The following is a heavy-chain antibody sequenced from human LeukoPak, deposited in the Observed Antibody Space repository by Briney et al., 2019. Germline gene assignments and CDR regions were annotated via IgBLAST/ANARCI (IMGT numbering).Heavy chain of an antibody. V-gene: IGHV3-7*01. CDR1: GFTFTTYW. Sequence: GESLRLSCTASGFTFTTYWMSWVRHPPGKGLEWVANIKQDGTEKYYVDSVKGRFTISRDNAKNSLYLQMNSLRVEDTATYYCAKVAHYYYGSESYYFFEHWGQGTPVTASS. D-gene: IGHD3-10*01. CDR3: AKVAHYYYGSESYYFFEH. J-gene: IGHJ4*02. CDR2: IKQDGTEK.